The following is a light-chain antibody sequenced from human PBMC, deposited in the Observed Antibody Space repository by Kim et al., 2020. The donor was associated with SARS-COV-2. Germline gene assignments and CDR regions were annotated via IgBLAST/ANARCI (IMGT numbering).Light chain of an antibody. CDR1: SSNIGSST. CDR2: TDN. V-gene: IGLV1-44*01. J-gene: IGLJ6*01. CDR3: AAWDSSLNGPV. Sequence: ELTQPPSASGTPGQRVTVYCSGSSSNIGSSTVDWYQQFPGTAPKLLIYTDNQRPSGVPDRFSGSRSGTSASLAISGLRSDDEAYYYCAAWDSSLNGPVFGGGTKVTVL.